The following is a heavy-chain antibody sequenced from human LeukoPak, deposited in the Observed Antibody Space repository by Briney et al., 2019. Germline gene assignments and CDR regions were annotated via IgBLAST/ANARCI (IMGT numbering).Heavy chain of an antibody. CDR1: GGSISSSSYY. V-gene: IGHV4-39*01. J-gene: IGHJ4*02. Sequence: SETLSLTCTVSGGSISSSSYYWGWIRQPPGKGLECIGSIYYSVNTYYNPSLKSRVTISVDTSKNQFSLKLSSATAADTAVYYCARLVRSGPRFDYWGQGTLVTVSS. CDR3: ARLVRSGPRFDY. D-gene: IGHD3-10*01. CDR2: IYYSVNT.